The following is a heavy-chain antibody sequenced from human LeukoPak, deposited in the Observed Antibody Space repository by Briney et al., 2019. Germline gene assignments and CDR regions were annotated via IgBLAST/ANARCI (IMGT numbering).Heavy chain of an antibody. CDR2: INSDGSST. CDR3: ARGYCSGGTCYYKDY. D-gene: IGHD2-15*01. J-gene: IGHJ4*02. V-gene: IGHV3-74*01. CDR1: GFTFSTYW. Sequence: GGSLRLSCTASGFTFSTYWMHWVRHAPGKGLVWVSRINSDGSSTSYADSVKGRFTISRDNAKNTLYPQMNSLRAEDTALYYCARGYCSGGTCYYKDYWGQGTLVTVSS.